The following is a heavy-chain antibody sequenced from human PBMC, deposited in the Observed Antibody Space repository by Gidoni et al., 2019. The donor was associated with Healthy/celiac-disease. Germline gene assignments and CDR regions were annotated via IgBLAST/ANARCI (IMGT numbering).Heavy chain of an antibody. CDR1: GGSFSGYY. D-gene: IGHD6-19*01. J-gene: IGHJ4*02. CDR3: ARRRGSGWYFY. CDR2: INHSGST. V-gene: IGHV4-34*01. Sequence: QVQLQQWGAGPLKPLETLSLTFPAYGGSFSGYYWSWIRLPPGKGLEWFGEINHSGSTNYNPSLRNRVAISADTSKNQFSLKLSSVTAADTAVYYCARRRGSGWYFYWGQGTLVTVSS.